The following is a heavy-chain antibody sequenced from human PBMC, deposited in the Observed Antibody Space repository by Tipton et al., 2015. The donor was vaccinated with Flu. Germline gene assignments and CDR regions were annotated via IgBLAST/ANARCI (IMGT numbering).Heavy chain of an antibody. Sequence: TLSLTCTVSGGSISSGSYYWSWIRQPAGKGLEWIGRIYPSGSTNYNPSLKSRVTISVDTSKNQFSLKLSSVTAADTAMYYCARTFAVTTLGYWFDPWGQGTLVTVSS. CDR3: ARTFAVTTLGYWFDP. D-gene: IGHD4-17*01. V-gene: IGHV4-61*02. J-gene: IGHJ5*02. CDR2: IYPSGST. CDR1: GGSISSGSYY.